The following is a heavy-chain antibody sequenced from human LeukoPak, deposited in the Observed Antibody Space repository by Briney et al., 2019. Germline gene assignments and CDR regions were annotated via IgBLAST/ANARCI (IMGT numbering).Heavy chain of an antibody. CDR2: ISYDGTTK. J-gene: IGHJ4*02. Sequence: PGMSLRLSCAASGFTFSSYGMHWVRQAPGKGLEWVAVISYDGTTKYYADSVKGRFTISRDNSKNPLYLQMDSLGAEDTAVYYCAKKHQSGRTPAGLDYWGQGILVTVSS. D-gene: IGHD1-14*01. CDR3: AKKHQSGRTPAGLDY. V-gene: IGHV3-30*18. CDR1: GFTFSSYG.